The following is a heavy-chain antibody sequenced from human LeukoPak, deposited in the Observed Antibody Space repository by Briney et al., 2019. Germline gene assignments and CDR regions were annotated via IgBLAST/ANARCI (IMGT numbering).Heavy chain of an antibody. Sequence: SETLSLTCTVSGGSISSYYWSWIRQHPGKGLEWIGSIYYSGSTYYNPSLKSRVTISVDTSKNQFSLKLSSVTAADTAVYYCARSLDSGYDRIGVPNDYWGQGTLVTVSS. CDR3: ARSLDSGYDRIGVPNDY. J-gene: IGHJ4*02. CDR2: IYYSGST. D-gene: IGHD5-12*01. V-gene: IGHV4-39*07. CDR1: GGSISSYY.